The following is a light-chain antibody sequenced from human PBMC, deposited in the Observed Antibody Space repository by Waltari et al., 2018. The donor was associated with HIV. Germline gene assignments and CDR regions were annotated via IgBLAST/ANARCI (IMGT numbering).Light chain of an antibody. J-gene: IGKJ4*01. CDR2: GAS. CDR1: QSVSSSY. Sequence: IVLTQSPGTLSLSPAERATLSCRASQSVSSSYLAWYQQRPGQAPRLLIYGASSRATGIPDRFSGSGSGTDFTLTISRLETEDFAVYYCQQYGSSPLTFGGGTKVEIK. CDR3: QQYGSSPLT. V-gene: IGKV3-20*01.